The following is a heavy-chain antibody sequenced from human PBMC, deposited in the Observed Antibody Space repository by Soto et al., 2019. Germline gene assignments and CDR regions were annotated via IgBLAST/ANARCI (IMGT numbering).Heavy chain of an antibody. V-gene: IGHV2-5*02. CDR2: IYWDGES. D-gene: IGHD1-1*01. J-gene: IGHJ4*02. Sequence: SGPTLVNPTETLTLTFTFSGFSFTTTIIGVGWTRQPPGKALEWLAIIYWDGESRYNPLLRRRLTLTEDTSKNQVVLTMTNMDPKDTATYYCAHRDSTGTTTYFDSWGQGIPVTSPQ. CDR3: AHRDSTGTTTYFDS. CDR1: GFSFTTTIIG.